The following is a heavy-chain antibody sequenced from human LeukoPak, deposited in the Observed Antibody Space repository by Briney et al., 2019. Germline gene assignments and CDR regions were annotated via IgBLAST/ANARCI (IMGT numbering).Heavy chain of an antibody. D-gene: IGHD6-6*01. CDR2: IIGSGGST. Sequence: TGGSLGLSCAASGFTFSGYAMSGFRKAPGKGLEWVSAIIGSGGSTYSADSVKGRFTISRDNSKNTMYLQMNSLRAEDTAIYYCAKGPVWYSSSSVLYGMDVWGQGTTVTVSS. CDR3: AKGPVWYSSSSVLYGMDV. V-gene: IGHV3-23*01. CDR1: GFTFSGYA. J-gene: IGHJ6*02.